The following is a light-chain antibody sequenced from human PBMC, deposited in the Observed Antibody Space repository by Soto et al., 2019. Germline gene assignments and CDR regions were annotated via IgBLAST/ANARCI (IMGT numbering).Light chain of an antibody. J-gene: IGLJ3*02. V-gene: IGLV1-44*01. CDR2: SNN. CDR1: RSSIGSNT. CDR3: SAWDDSLNGWV. Sequence: QSVLTQPPSASGTPGQRVTISCSGSRSSIGSNTVNWYQQFPGTAPKLLIFSNNQGPSGVPDRFSGSKSGTSASLAITGLQSEDEGNYYCSAWDDSLNGWVFGGGTKLTVL.